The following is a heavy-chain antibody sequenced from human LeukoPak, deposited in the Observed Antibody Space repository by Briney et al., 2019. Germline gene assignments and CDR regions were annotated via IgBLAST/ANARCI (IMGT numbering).Heavy chain of an antibody. V-gene: IGHV1-18*01. D-gene: IGHD2-2*01. CDR3: ATYYCSTTSCYPYFFDY. CDR2: INPDNGNT. J-gene: IGHJ4*02. Sequence: RASVKVSCKASGYPFTRYGISWVRQAPGQGLEWMGWINPDNGNTKYAQKFQGRVTMTTDTSTSTAHMELRSLRSDDTAVYYCATYYCSTTSCYPYFFDYWGQGTLVTVSS. CDR1: GYPFTRYG.